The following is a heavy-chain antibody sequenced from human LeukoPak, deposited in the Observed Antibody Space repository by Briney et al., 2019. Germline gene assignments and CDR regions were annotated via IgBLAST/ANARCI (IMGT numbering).Heavy chain of an antibody. J-gene: IGHJ3*02. CDR2: INHSGST. Sequence: SETLSLTCAVYGGSFSGYYWSWIRQPPGKGLEWIGEINHSGSTYYNPSLKSRVTISVDRSKNQFSLKLSSVTAADTAVYYCARGGCSSTSCYVPGDAFDIWGQGTMVTVSS. CDR3: ARGGCSSTSCYVPGDAFDI. D-gene: IGHD2-2*01. V-gene: IGHV4-34*01. CDR1: GGSFSGYY.